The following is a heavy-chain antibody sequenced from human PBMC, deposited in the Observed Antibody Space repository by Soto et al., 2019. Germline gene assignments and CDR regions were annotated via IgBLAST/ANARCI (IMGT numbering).Heavy chain of an antibody. CDR2: INSDGSST. CDR1: GFTFSSYW. CDR3: AKDDSSGWYRPLYYFDY. J-gene: IGHJ4*02. Sequence: GGSLRLSCAASGFTFSSYWMHWVRQAPGKGLVWVSRINSDGSSTSYADSVKGRFTISRDNAKNTLYLQMNSLRVEDMAIYYCAKDDSSGWYRPLYYFDYWGQGTLVTVSS. D-gene: IGHD6-19*01. V-gene: IGHV3-74*01.